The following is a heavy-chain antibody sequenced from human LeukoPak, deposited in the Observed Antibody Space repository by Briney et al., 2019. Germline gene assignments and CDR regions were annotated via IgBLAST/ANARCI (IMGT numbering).Heavy chain of an antibody. CDR2: TSSDLNVK. CDR1: GFTFRNYV. D-gene: IGHD3-10*01. J-gene: IGHJ4*02. V-gene: IGHV3-30-3*01. Sequence: GGSLRLSCAASGFTFRNYVIHWVRQAPGKGLEWVAVTSSDLNVKLYADSVKGRFTISRDNSRSTLYLRMNSLRPEDTAIYYCAREGYYGSGSPPSLYFDYWGQGTLVTVSS. CDR3: AREGYYGSGSPPSLYFDY.